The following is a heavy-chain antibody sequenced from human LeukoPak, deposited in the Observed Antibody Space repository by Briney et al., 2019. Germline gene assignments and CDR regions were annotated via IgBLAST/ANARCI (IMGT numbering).Heavy chain of an antibody. D-gene: IGHD5-18*01. V-gene: IGHV3-23*01. CDR2: ISGSGGST. Sequence: PGGSLRRSCAASGFTFSSYAMSWVRQAPGNGLEWVSAISGSGGSTYYADSVKGRFTISRDNSKNTLYLQMNSLRAEDTAVYYCAKDDFYSYGYAWGQGTLVTVSS. CDR1: GFTFSSYA. J-gene: IGHJ5*02. CDR3: AKDDFYSYGYA.